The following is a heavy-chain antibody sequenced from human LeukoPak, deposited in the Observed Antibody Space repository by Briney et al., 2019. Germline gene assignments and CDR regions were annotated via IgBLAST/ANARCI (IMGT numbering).Heavy chain of an antibody. CDR1: GGSISSGGYY. CDR3: AGAGDHSAAFDI. D-gene: IGHD1-14*01. Sequence: SETLSLTCTISGGSISSGGYYWSWIRQPPGKGLEWIGYIYHSGSTYYNPSLKSRVTISVDRSKNQFSLKLSSVTTADTAVYYCAGAGDHSAAFDIWGQGTMVTVSS. J-gene: IGHJ3*02. CDR2: IYHSGST. V-gene: IGHV4-30-2*01.